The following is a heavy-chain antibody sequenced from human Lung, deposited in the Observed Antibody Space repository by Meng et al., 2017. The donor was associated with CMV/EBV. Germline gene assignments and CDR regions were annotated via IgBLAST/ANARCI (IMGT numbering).Heavy chain of an antibody. CDR1: GGAVSDGNYH. J-gene: IGHJ4*02. V-gene: IGHV4-61*01. Sequence: SETLSLXCIASGGAVSDGNYHWNWVRQPPGKGLEWIGQAWSGRGTYYSPALESRLTISVDTSKNQFSQHLTSVTAADTAIYYCATLIAGNSGRGSWGQGTLVTVSS. D-gene: IGHD5-12*01. CDR3: ATLIAGNSGRGS. CDR2: AWSGRGT.